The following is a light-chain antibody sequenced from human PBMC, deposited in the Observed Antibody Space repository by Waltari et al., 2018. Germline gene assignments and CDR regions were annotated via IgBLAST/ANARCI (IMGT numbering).Light chain of an antibody. Sequence: SYVLTQPPSVSVSPGPTASIRRSGATLGDQFGSWYQQKPGQSPVLVIFQDTKRPSGMPERFSGSTSGNTATLTISGTQPMDEADYYCLVWDTSSYVFGTGTKVTVL. V-gene: IGLV3-1*01. CDR2: QDT. CDR3: LVWDTSSYV. CDR1: TLGDQF. J-gene: IGLJ1*01.